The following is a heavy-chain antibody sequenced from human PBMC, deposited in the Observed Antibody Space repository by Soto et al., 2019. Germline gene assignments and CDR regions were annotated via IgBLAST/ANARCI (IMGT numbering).Heavy chain of an antibody. V-gene: IGHV1-18*01. CDR1: GYTFTSYG. D-gene: IGHD6-13*01. Sequence: VSVNLYCKTAGYTFTSYGISWVRQAPGQGLEWMGWISAYNGNTNYAQKLQGRVTMTTDTSTSTAYMELRSLRSDDTAVYYCARLIIAAAGNNWFDPWGQGTLVTVSS. CDR3: ARLIIAAAGNNWFDP. CDR2: ISAYNGNT. J-gene: IGHJ5*02.